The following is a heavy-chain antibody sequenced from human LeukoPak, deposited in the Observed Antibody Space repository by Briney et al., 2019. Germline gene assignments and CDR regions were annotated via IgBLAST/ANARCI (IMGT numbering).Heavy chain of an antibody. CDR2: ISSSSSSYI. J-gene: IGHJ6*03. CDR3: ARGRLRSDYYYYYMDV. V-gene: IGHV3-21*01. CDR1: GFTFSSYS. Sequence: GGSLRLSCAASGFTFSSYSMNWVRQAPGKGLEWVSSISSSSSSYIYYADSVKGRFTISRDNAKDTLYLQMNSLRAEDTAVYYCARGRLRSDYYYYYMDVWGKGTTVTVSS.